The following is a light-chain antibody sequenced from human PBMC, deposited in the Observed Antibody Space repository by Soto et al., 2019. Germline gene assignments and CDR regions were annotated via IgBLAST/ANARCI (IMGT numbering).Light chain of an antibody. CDR3: QHYNSYSEA. J-gene: IGKJ1*01. CDR2: KAS. V-gene: IGKV1-5*03. CDR1: QTISSW. Sequence: DIQMPQSPSTLSGSVGDRVTITCRASQTISSWLAWYQQKPGKAPKLLIYKASTLKSGVPSRFSGSGSGTEFTLTISSLQPDDFATYYCQHYNSYSEAFGQGTKADIK.